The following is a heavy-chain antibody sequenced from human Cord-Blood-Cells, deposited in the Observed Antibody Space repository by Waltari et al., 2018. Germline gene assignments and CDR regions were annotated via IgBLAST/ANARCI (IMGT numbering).Heavy chain of an antibody. V-gene: IGHV4-39*01. D-gene: IGHD3-22*01. CDR2: IYYSGST. Sequence: QLQLQESGPGLVKPSETLSLTCTVSGGSISSSSYYWGWIRQPPGKGLEWIGSIYYSGSTYYHPSLKSRVTISVDTSKNQFSLKLSSVTAADTAVYYCARSYDSSGYYFLDFDYWGQGTLVTVSS. CDR3: ARSYDSSGYYFLDFDY. CDR1: GGSISSSSYY. J-gene: IGHJ4*02.